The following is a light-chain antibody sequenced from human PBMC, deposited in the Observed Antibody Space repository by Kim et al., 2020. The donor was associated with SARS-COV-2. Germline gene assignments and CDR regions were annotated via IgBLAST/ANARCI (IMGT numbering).Light chain of an antibody. Sequence: GQRVSLSCVGRRCNTGINYVNWYQAVRGAARKLLIYSNNQRSSGVPDRFAGSKSGTSASLAISGLRSEDEADYYCAAWDDSLSGLALGGGTQLTVL. CDR2: SNN. CDR1: RCNTGINY. CDR3: AAWDDSLSGLA. J-gene: IGLJ2*01. V-gene: IGLV1-47*01.